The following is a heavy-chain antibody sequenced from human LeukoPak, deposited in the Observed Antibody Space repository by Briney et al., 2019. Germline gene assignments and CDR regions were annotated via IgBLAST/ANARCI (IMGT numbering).Heavy chain of an antibody. D-gene: IGHD6-6*01. Sequence: VASVKVSCKASGYTFTDYYMHWVRQAPGQGLEWMGRINPNNGATSYAQKFQGRVTMTTDTSINRAFMELSRLTSDDTAVYFCAREPINVATRRDLGDSWGQGTLVIVSS. V-gene: IGHV1-2*06. CDR3: AREPINVATRRDLGDS. CDR2: INPNNGAT. CDR1: GYTFTDYY. J-gene: IGHJ4*02.